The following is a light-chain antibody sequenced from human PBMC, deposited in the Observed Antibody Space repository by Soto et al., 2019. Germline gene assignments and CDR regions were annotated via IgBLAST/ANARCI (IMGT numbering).Light chain of an antibody. CDR2: GNN. CDR1: SSNIGAGFE. Sequence: QPVLTQPPSVSGAPGQRVTISCTGSSSNIGAGFEVHWYQHLPGIAPKLLIYGNNNRPSGVPDRFSGSKSGPSASLAITGLQSEDEADYYCQSYDSSLRGSVVFGGGTKVTVL. J-gene: IGLJ2*01. CDR3: QSYDSSLRGSVV. V-gene: IGLV1-40*01.